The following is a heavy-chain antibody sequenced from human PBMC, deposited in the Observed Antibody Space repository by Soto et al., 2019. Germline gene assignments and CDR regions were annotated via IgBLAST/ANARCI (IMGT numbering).Heavy chain of an antibody. CDR1: GFTFENHA. D-gene: IGHD6-13*01. CDR3: AEDSSSSWSDYFRY. V-gene: IGHV3-9*01. J-gene: IGHJ1*01. Sequence: EVQLVESGGGLVQPGRSLRLSCAASGFTFENHAMHWVRQVPVKGLEWVAGINWTSAKIGDADSVKGRFTVSRDNAKNALSLQLTSLRSEDTGLYFCAEDSSSSWSDYFRYWGQGTLVTVSS. CDR2: INWTSAKI.